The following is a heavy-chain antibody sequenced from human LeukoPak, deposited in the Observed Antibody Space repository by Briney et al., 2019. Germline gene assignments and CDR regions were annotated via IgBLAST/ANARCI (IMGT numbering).Heavy chain of an antibody. V-gene: IGHV4-4*07. CDR1: GGSISSYY. CDR2: IYTSGST. D-gene: IGHD6-13*01. Sequence: PSETLSLTCTVSGGSISSYYWSWIRQPAGKGLEWIGRIYTSGSTNYNPSLKSRVTMSVDTSKNQFSLKLSSVTAADTAVYYCARRVAQQFDKYYYYYYMDVWGKGTTVTVSS. J-gene: IGHJ6*03. CDR3: ARRVAQQFDKYYYYYYMDV.